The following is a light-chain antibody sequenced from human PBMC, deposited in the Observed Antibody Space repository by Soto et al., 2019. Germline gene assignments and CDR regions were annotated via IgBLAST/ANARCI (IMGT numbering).Light chain of an antibody. CDR3: QSYDSSLSGSGV. CDR2: ANN. Sequence: QSVLTQQPSVSGAPGQRVTISYSGSSSNIGAGYDVHWYQQLPGTAPKLLISANNIRPSGVPDRFSGSKSGTSASLAITGLQAEDEADYYCQSYDSSLSGSGVFGGGTKLTVL. J-gene: IGLJ3*02. CDR1: SSNIGAGYD. V-gene: IGLV1-40*01.